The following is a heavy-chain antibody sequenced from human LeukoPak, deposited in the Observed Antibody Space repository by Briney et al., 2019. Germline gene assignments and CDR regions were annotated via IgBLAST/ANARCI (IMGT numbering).Heavy chain of an antibody. D-gene: IGHD5-12*01. V-gene: IGHV4-59*01. J-gene: IGHJ4*02. Sequence: SETLSLTCTVSGGSMSSYFWSWIRQPPGKGLEWIGYIYYSGSTNYHPSLESRVTISVDTSKNPFSLKLSSVTAADTAVYYCARASSGYDWNYWGQGTLVTVSS. CDR1: GGSMSSYF. CDR2: IYYSGST. CDR3: ARASSGYDWNY.